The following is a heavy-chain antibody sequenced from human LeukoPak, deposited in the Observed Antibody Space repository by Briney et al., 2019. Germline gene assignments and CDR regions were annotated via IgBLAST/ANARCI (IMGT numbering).Heavy chain of an antibody. J-gene: IGHJ4*02. CDR1: GFSFSSYW. CDR3: ARGGGHLDC. Sequence: GGSLRLSCAASGFSFSSYWMSWVRQAPGKGLEWVANIKQDGSDKYYLTSVRGRFTISRDNAKNSSFPQMNSLRVEDTAVYYCARGGGHLDCWGQGTLVTVSS. D-gene: IGHD4-23*01. V-gene: IGHV3-7*03. CDR2: IKQDGSDK.